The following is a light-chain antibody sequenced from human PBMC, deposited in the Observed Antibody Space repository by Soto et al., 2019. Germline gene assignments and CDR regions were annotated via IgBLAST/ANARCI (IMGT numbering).Light chain of an antibody. V-gene: IGKV3-15*01. CDR2: GAS. CDR1: QSVSSN. J-gene: IGKJ3*01. Sequence: EIVMTQSPATLSVSPGDRATLSCRASQSVSSNLAWYQQKPGQAPRLLVFGASTSATGIPARFSGSGSGTEFTLTISSLQSEDFAVYYCQHYNNWPFTFGPGTKVDIK. CDR3: QHYNNWPFT.